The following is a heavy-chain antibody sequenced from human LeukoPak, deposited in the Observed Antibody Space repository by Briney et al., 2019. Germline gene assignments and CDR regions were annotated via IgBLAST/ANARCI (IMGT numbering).Heavy chain of an antibody. CDR1: GFTFSSYA. V-gene: IGHV3-23*01. D-gene: IGHD3-3*01. Sequence: GGSLRLSCAASGFTFSSYAMSWVRQAPGKGLEWVSAISGSGGSTYYADSVKGRFTISRDNAKNSLYLQMNSLRAEDTAVYYCARVRRDFWSGYYDDYWGQGTLVTVSS. CDR2: ISGSGGST. CDR3: ARVRRDFWSGYYDDY. J-gene: IGHJ4*02.